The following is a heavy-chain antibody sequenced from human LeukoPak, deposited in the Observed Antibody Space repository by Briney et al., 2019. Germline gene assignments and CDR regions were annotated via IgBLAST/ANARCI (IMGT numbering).Heavy chain of an antibody. V-gene: IGHV1-18*01. D-gene: IGHD1-26*01. Sequence: GASVKVSCKASGYTFTSYGISWVRQAPGQGLEWMGWISAYNGNTNYAQKLQGRVTMTTDTSTSTAYMELRSLRSDDTAVYYCARDLYSGSYHPRPDYWGQGTLVTVSS. CDR1: GYTFTSYG. CDR3: ARDLYSGSYHPRPDY. J-gene: IGHJ4*02. CDR2: ISAYNGNT.